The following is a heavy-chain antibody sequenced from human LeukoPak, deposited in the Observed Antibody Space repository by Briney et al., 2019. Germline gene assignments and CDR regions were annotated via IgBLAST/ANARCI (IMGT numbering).Heavy chain of an antibody. D-gene: IGHD3-22*01. J-gene: IGHJ5*02. Sequence: SETLSLTCTVSGGSISSYYWSWIRQPAGKGLEWIGRIYTSGSTNYNPSLKSRVTMSVDTSKNQFSLKLSSVTAADTAIYYCAKMGSSGYYGLRFGPWGHGTLVTVSS. CDR3: AKMGSSGYYGLRFGP. V-gene: IGHV4-4*07. CDR1: GGSISSYY. CDR2: IYTSGST.